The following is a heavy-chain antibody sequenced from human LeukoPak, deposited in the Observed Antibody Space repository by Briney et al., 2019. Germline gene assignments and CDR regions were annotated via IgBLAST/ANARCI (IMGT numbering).Heavy chain of an antibody. CDR3: ARAVRSGSFPYYYYGMDV. CDR2: INSDGSST. D-gene: IGHD3-22*01. J-gene: IGHJ6*02. CDR1: GFTFSTYR. Sequence: GGSLRLSCAASGFTFSTYRMSWVRQAPGKGLVWVSRINSDGSSTSYADSVKGRFTISRDTAKSTLFLQMSSLRAEDTAVYYCARAVRSGSFPYYYYGMDVWGQGTTVTVSS. V-gene: IGHV3-74*01.